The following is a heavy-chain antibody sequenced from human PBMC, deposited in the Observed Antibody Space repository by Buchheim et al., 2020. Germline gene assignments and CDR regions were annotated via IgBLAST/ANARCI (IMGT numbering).Heavy chain of an antibody. CDR1: GGSISSGSYY. Sequence: QVQLQESGPGLVKPSQTLSLTCTVSGGSISSGSYYWSWIRQHPGKGLEWIGYIYYSGSTYYNPSLKSRVTISVDTSKNQFSLKLSSVTAADTAVYYCARDSGYCSGGSCLSSQGWFDYWGQGTL. CDR2: IYYSGST. CDR3: ARDSGYCSGGSCLSSQGWFDY. D-gene: IGHD2-15*01. V-gene: IGHV4-31*03. J-gene: IGHJ4*02.